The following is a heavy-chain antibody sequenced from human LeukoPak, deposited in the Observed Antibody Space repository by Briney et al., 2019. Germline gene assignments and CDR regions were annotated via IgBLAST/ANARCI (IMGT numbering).Heavy chain of an antibody. CDR2: ISGSGGST. D-gene: IGHD3-10*01. CDR3: AKVPRLLWFGESYMDV. Sequence: SGGTLRLSCAASGFTFNNYGMSWVRQAPGKGLEWVSTISGSGGSTYYADSVKGRFTISRDNSKNTLYPQMNSLRAEDTAVYYCAKVPRLLWFGESYMDVWGKGTTVTISS. J-gene: IGHJ6*03. CDR1: GFTFNNYG. V-gene: IGHV3-23*01.